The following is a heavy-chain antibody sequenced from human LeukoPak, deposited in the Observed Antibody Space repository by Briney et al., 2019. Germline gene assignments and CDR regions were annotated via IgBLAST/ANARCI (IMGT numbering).Heavy chain of an antibody. J-gene: IGHJ4*02. CDR2: IYNSGST. D-gene: IGHD2-2*01. CDR1: GGSISSYNYY. V-gene: IGHV4-39*07. CDR3: ASMAYCSRTTGPADY. Sequence: KPSETLSLTCTVSGGSISSYNYYWGWIRQPPGKGLEWIGSIYNSGSTYYNPSLKSRVTISVDTYKNQFSQKLKIVTAGAKAVYYCASMAYCSRTTGPADYWGQGTLVTVSS.